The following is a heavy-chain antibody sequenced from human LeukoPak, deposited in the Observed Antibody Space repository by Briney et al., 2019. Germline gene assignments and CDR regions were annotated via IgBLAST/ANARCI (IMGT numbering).Heavy chain of an antibody. V-gene: IGHV1-69*04. D-gene: IGHD3-22*01. J-gene: IGHJ6*02. CDR2: SIPIFGIA. Sequence: ASVKVSCKASVGTFSSYAISWVRQAPGQGLGWMGRSIPIFGIANNAQKFQGRVTITADKSTSTAYMELSSLRSEDTAVYYCAGGNTYYYDSSGWNYYGMDVWGQGTTVTVSS. CDR1: VGTFSSYA. CDR3: AGGNTYYYDSSGWNYYGMDV.